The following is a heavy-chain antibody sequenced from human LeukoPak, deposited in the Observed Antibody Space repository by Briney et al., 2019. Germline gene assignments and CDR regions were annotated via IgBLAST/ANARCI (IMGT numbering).Heavy chain of an antibody. Sequence: ASVKVSCKASGYTFTGYYMHWVRQAPGQGLEWMGWINPNSGGTNHAQKFQGRVTMTRDTSISTAYMELSNLRSEDTAVYYCARVLRYCSGGNCYSGGLGYMDVWGKGTTVTISS. J-gene: IGHJ6*03. CDR3: ARVLRYCSGGNCYSGGLGYMDV. CDR1: GYTFTGYY. D-gene: IGHD2-15*01. CDR2: INPNSGGT. V-gene: IGHV1-2*02.